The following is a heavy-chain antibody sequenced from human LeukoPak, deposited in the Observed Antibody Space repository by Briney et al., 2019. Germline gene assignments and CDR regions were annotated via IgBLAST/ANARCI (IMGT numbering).Heavy chain of an antibody. Sequence: SETLSLTCTVSGGSISSSSYYWGWIRQPPGKGLEWIGSIYYSGSTYYNPSLKSRVTISVDTSKNQFSLKLSSVTAADTAVYYCARLYYYDSSGYWAQERVFDYWGQGTLVTVPS. CDR3: ARLYYYDSSGYWAQERVFDY. D-gene: IGHD3-22*01. J-gene: IGHJ4*02. V-gene: IGHV4-39*01. CDR2: IYYSGST. CDR1: GGSISSSSYY.